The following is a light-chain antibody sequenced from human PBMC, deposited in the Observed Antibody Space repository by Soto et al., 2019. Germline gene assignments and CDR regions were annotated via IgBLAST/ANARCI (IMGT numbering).Light chain of an antibody. Sequence: EIVLTQSPGTLSLSPGERATLSCRASQSVSSSYLAWYQQKPGQAPRLLIYGASSRVTGIPARFSGSGSGTDFTLTISRLEPEDFAVYYCHQYGNLPLTFGGGTKVDIK. CDR3: HQYGNLPLT. V-gene: IGKV3-20*01. CDR2: GAS. CDR1: QSVSSSY. J-gene: IGKJ4*01.